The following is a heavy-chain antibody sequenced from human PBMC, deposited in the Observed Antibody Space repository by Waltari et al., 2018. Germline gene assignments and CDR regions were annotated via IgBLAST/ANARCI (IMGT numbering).Heavy chain of an antibody. CDR1: RFTFRSYW. J-gene: IGHJ3*02. CDR2: IKQDGSEK. D-gene: IGHD3-16*01. CDR3: ARDKVMVIYSAIFDI. V-gene: IGHV3-7*03. Sequence: EVQLVESGGGLVQPGGSLRLSCAASRFTFRSYWMSCVRQAPGKGVEWVANIKQDGSEKYYVDSVKGRFTISRDNAKNSLYLQMNSLRAEDTAVYYCARDKVMVIYSAIFDIWGQGTMVTVSS.